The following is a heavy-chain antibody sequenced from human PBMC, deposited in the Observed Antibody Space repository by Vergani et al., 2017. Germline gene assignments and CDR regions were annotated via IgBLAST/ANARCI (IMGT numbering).Heavy chain of an antibody. CDR3: AKEGGGSSSGAADWFDP. V-gene: IGHV3-23*01. CDR2: ISGSGGST. J-gene: IGHJ5*02. D-gene: IGHD6-13*01. Sequence: EVQLLESGGGLVQPGGSLRLSCAASGFTFSSYAMSWVRQAPGKGLEWVSAISGSGGSTYYADSVKGRFTISRDNSKNTLYLQMNSLRAEDTAVYYCAKEGGGSSSGAADWFDPWGQGTLVTVSS. CDR1: GFTFSSYA.